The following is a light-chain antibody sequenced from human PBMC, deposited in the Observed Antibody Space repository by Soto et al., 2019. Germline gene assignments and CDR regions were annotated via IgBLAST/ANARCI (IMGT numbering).Light chain of an antibody. CDR1: QGISNY. V-gene: IGKV1-27*01. CDR2: HAS. CDR3: LNYNNFLFT. J-gene: IGKJ3*01. Sequence: DIQMTQSPSSLSASIGDRVTITCRASQGISNYLAWYQEKPGKAPELLIYHASTLQSGVTSRFSGSGSGTDFTLTSSSLQPEDVATYYCLNYNNFLFTFGPGTKVDI.